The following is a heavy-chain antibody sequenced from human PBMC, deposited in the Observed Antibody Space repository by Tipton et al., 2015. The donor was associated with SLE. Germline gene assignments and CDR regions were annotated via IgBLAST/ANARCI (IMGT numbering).Heavy chain of an antibody. CDR1: GYTFIDHY. CDR3: ARDWILETGY. CDR2: INPNSGGT. V-gene: IGHV1-2*06. J-gene: IGHJ4*02. Sequence: QLVQSGAEVKKPGASVKISCEASGYTFIDHYMNWVRQAPGQGLEWMGRINPNSGGTNYAQKFQGRVTMTRDTSITTAYMDLSRLRSDDTAVYYCARDWILETGYWGQGTLVTVSS. D-gene: IGHD5-18*01.